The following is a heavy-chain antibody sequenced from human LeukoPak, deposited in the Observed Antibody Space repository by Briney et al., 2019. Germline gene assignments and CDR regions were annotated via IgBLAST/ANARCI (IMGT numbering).Heavy chain of an antibody. J-gene: IGHJ4*02. CDR2: IIPIFGTA. V-gene: IGHV1-69*06. Sequence: ASVKVSCKASGGTFSSYAISWVRQAPGQGLEWMGGIIPIFGTANYAQKFQGRVTITADKSTSTAYMELSSLRSEDTAVYYCVRARNSQGAVAGPDYWGQGTLVTVSS. D-gene: IGHD6-19*01. CDR3: VRARNSQGAVAGPDY. CDR1: GGTFSSYA.